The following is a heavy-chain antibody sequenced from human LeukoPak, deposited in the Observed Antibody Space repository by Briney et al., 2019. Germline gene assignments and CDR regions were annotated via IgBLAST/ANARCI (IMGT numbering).Heavy chain of an antibody. CDR1: GGTFSSNA. V-gene: IGHV1-69*04. D-gene: IGHD5-18*01. J-gene: IGHJ2*01. Sequence: ASVKVSCKASGGTFSSNAISWVRQAPGQGLEWMGRIIPILGIANYAQKFQGRVTITADKSTSTAYMELSSLRSEDTAVYYCARDGRGYSYGYSWYFDLWGRGTLVTVSS. CDR3: ARDGRGYSYGYSWYFDL. CDR2: IIPILGIA.